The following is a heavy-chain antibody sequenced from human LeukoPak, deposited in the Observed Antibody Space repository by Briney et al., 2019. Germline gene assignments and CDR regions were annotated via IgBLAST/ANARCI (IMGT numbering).Heavy chain of an antibody. CDR2: IYYSGST. J-gene: IGHJ5*02. CDR1: GGSISSSSYY. Sequence: SETLSLTCTVSGGSISSSSYYWGWIRQPPGKGLEWIGSIYYSGSTYYNPSLKSRVTISVDTSKNQFSLKLSSVTAADTAVYYCARGKDSSGYYYSTNNWFDPWGQGTLVTVSS. V-gene: IGHV4-39*01. D-gene: IGHD3-22*01. CDR3: ARGKDSSGYYYSTNNWFDP.